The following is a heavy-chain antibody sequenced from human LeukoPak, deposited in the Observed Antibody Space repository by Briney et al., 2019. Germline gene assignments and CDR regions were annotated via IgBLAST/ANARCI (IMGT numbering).Heavy chain of an antibody. V-gene: IGHV1-8*01. CDR3: ARARPRIAARPFDY. D-gene: IGHD6-6*01. CDR2: MNPNSGNT. J-gene: IGHJ4*02. CDR1: GCTFTSYD. Sequence: GASVKVSCKASGCTFTSYDINWVRQATGQGLEWMGWMNPNSGNTGYAQKFQGRVTMTRNTSISTAYMELSSLRSEDTAVYYCARARPRIAARPFDYWGQGTLVTVSS.